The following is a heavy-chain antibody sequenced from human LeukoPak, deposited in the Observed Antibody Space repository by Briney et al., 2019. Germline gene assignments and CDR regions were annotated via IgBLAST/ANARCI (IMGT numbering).Heavy chain of an antibody. CDR3: AHIMGGDPFNPFDY. CDR1: GFTFSSYT. J-gene: IGHJ4*02. Sequence: GRSLRLSCAASGFTFSSYTIHWVRQAPGKGLEWVTIISYDGSNKYYADSVKGRFTISRHNSKNTPYLQMNSLRAEDTAVYYCAHIMGGDPFNPFDYWGQGTLVTVSS. V-gene: IGHV3-30*14. D-gene: IGHD2-21*02. CDR2: ISYDGSNK.